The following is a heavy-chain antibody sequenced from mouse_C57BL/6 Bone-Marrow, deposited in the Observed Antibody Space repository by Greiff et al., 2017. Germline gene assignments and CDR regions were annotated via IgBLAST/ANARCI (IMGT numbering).Heavy chain of an antibody. CDR3: ARSRKVGQGPGYFDY. Sequence: VQLQQSVAELVRPGASVKLSCTASGFNFKNTYMHWVKQRPEQGLEWIGRIDPANGNTKYAPKFQGKATITADTSSNTAYLQLSSLTSEDTAIYYCARSRKVGQGPGYFDYWGQGTTLTVSS. J-gene: IGHJ2*01. CDR2: IDPANGNT. D-gene: IGHD1-3*01. CDR1: GFNFKNTY. V-gene: IGHV14-3*01.